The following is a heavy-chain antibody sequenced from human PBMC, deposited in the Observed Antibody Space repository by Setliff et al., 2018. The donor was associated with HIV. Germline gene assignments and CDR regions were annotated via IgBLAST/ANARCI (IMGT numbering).Heavy chain of an antibody. CDR2: IFYSGYA. CDR1: GGFIGSGDGH. J-gene: IGHJ3*02. V-gene: IGHV4-30-4*02. Sequence: TSETLSLTCTVSGGFIGSGDGHWTWIRQSPGEGLEWIGYIFYSGYAKYNPSLRSRVTVSLDTSITTAYMELSSLRSDDTAVYYCARGRDPYYYDSSGRNDAFDIWGQGTKVTVSS. CDR3: ARGRDPYYYDSSGRNDAFDI. D-gene: IGHD3-22*01.